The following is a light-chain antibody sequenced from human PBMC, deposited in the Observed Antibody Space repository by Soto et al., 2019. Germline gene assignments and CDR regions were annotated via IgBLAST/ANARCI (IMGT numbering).Light chain of an antibody. V-gene: IGKV1-33*01. CDR2: DTV. J-gene: IGKJ2*01. CDR1: QDLTNY. Sequence: DIQMTQSPPSLAASVGDRVTITCQASQDLTNYLNWYQQKPGQAPELLIYDTVTLEEGVPSRFSGGGSGTDFTFTINGLQPEDAAIYSCQQSVNLPYTFGQATKLEIK. CDR3: QQSVNLPYT.